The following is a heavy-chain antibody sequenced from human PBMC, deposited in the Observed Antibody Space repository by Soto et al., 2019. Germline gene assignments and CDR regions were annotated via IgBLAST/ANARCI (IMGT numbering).Heavy chain of an antibody. J-gene: IGHJ4*02. V-gene: IGHV4-39*07. CDR2: IYHSGST. D-gene: IGHD4-17*01. Sequence: ASETLSLTCTVSGGSISSSSYYWGWIRQPPGKGLEWIGSIYHSGSTNYNPSLKSRVTISVDTSKNQFSLKLSSVTAADTAVYYCARGTTVTDLFDYWGQGTLVTVSS. CDR3: ARGTTVTDLFDY. CDR1: GGSISSSSYY.